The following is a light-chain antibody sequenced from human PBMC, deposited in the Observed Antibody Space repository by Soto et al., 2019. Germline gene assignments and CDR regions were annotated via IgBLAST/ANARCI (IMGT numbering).Light chain of an antibody. V-gene: IGKV3-15*01. J-gene: IGKJ1*01. CDR3: QQYKNWPLT. CDR1: QSVSSN. Sequence: EIVMTQSPATLSVSPGERATLSCRASQSVSSNLAWYQQKPGQAPRLLIYGASTRATGVAARFSGSGSGTEFTLTISGLQSEDFAVYHCQQYKNWPLTFGQGTKV. CDR2: GAS.